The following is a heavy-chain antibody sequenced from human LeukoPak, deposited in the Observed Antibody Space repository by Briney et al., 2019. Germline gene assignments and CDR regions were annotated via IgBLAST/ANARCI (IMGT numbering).Heavy chain of an antibody. CDR3: ARVRGVLRYFDWSDAFDI. D-gene: IGHD3-9*01. CDR2: ISYGGSNK. J-gene: IGHJ3*02. Sequence: PGRSLRLSCAASGFTFSSYAMHWVRQAPGKGLEWVAVISYGGSNKYYADSVKGRFTISRDNSKNTLYLQMNSLRAEDTAVYYCARVRGVLRYFDWSDAFDIWGQGTMVTVSS. CDR1: GFTFSSYA. V-gene: IGHV3-30*04.